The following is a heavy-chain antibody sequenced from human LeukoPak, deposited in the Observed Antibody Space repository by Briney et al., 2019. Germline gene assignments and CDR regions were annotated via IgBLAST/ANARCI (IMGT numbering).Heavy chain of an antibody. J-gene: IGHJ4*02. D-gene: IGHD3-22*01. Sequence: GGSLRLSCAASGFTFSSYEMNWVRQAPGKGLEWVSYISSSGSTIYYADSVKGRFTISRDNAKNSPYLQMNSLRAEDTAVYYCARESYYYDSSGYYVYYFDYWGQGTLVTVSS. CDR3: ARESYYYDSSGYYVYYFDY. CDR2: ISSSGSTI. V-gene: IGHV3-48*03. CDR1: GFTFSSYE.